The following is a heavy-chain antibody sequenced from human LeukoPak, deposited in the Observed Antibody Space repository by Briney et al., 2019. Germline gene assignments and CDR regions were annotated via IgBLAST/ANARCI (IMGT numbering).Heavy chain of an antibody. CDR1: GYTFTSYG. CDR2: IIPILGIA. V-gene: IGHV1-69*04. J-gene: IGHJ4*02. D-gene: IGHD2-2*01. CDR3: EGVPAANRIFDY. Sequence: SVKVSCXASGYTFTSYGISWVRLAPGQGLEWMGRIIPILGIANYAQKFQGRVTITADKSTSTAYMELSSLRSEDTAVYYCEGVPAANRIFDYWGQGTLVTVSS.